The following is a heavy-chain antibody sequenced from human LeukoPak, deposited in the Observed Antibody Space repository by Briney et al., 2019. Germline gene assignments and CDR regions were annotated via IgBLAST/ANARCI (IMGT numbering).Heavy chain of an antibody. D-gene: IGHD5-24*01. CDR1: GYSFTSYW. J-gene: IGHJ4*02. CDR3: ASTIDRDGYNYHFDY. CDR2: IYPGDSDT. Sequence: LGESLKISCKGSGYSFTSYWIGWVRQMPGKGLEWMGIIYPGDSDTRYSPSFQGQVTISADKSISTAYLQWSSLKASDTAMYYCASTIDRDGYNYHFDYWGQGTLVTVSS. V-gene: IGHV5-51*01.